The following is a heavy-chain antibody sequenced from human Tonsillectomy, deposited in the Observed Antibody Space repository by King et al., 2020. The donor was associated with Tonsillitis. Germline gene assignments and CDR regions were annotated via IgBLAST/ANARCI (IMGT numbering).Heavy chain of an antibody. D-gene: IGHD3-9*01. CDR1: GFTFSSYG. V-gene: IGHV3-30*18. CDR2: ISYDGSNK. J-gene: IGHJ4*02. Sequence: VQLVESGGGVVQPGRSLRLSCAASGFTFSSYGMHWVRQAPGKGLEWVALISYDGSNKYYADSVKGRFTISRDNSKNTLYLQMNSLRADDTAVYYCAKVAHDYDILTCHYFDYWGQGTLVTVSS. CDR3: AKVAHDYDILTCHYFDY.